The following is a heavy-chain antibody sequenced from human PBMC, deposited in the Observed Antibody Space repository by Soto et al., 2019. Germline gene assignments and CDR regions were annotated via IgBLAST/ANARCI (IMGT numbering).Heavy chain of an antibody. Sequence: QVQLQQWGAGLLKPSETLSLTCAVYGGSFSGYQWTWIRQTPGKGLEWIGEINDSGNINYNPSLKSRVTILVDTAKKQISLKLSSVTAADTAVYSCARGLILWFGELSRRGGYYYYMDGWGKGPTVTVSS. CDR1: GGSFSGYQ. D-gene: IGHD3-10*01. V-gene: IGHV4-34*01. CDR3: ARGLILWFGELSRRGGYYYYMDG. CDR2: INDSGNI. J-gene: IGHJ6*03.